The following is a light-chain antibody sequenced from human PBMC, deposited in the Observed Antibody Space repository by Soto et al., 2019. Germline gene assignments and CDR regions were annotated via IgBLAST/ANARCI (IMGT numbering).Light chain of an antibody. CDR2: DVS. V-gene: IGLV2-14*01. Sequence: QSALTQPTSLSGSPGQSITISCTGTRRFVGGYNYVSWYQQHPGKAPKLMIYDVSNRPSGVSNRFSGSKSGNTASLSIFGLQAEDEADYYCSSYTSSSTLPFGTGTKVTAL. CDR3: SSYTSSSTLP. CDR1: RRFVGGYNY. J-gene: IGLJ1*01.